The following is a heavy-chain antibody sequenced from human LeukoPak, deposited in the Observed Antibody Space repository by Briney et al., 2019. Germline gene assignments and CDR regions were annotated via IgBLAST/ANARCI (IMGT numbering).Heavy chain of an antibody. D-gene: IGHD3-22*01. CDR3: AKWRYYDSSGYPYFDY. CDR2: ISGSGGST. V-gene: IGHV3-23*01. J-gene: IGHJ4*02. Sequence: GGSLRLSCAASGFTFSSYDMSWVRQAPGKGPEWVSAISGSGGSTYYADSVKGRFTISRDNSKNTLYLQMNSLRAEDTAVYYCAKWRYYDSSGYPYFDYWGQGTLVTVSS. CDR1: GFTFSSYD.